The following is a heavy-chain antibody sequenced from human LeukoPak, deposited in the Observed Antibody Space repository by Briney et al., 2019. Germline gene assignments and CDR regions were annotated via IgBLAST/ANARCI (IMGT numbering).Heavy chain of an antibody. CDR1: GYTFTNYA. J-gene: IGHJ4*02. D-gene: IGHD3-10*01. CDR3: AREGFGSGTNLEVGYFDY. CDR2: INTGGDT. Sequence: GASVKVSCKASGYTFTNYAMHWVRQAPGQRLEWMGWINTGGDTAHSQRFQGRVTIISDTSAGTAYMDLSNLRSEDTAVYYCAREGFGSGTNLEVGYFDYWGQGSLVTVSS. V-gene: IGHV1-3*04.